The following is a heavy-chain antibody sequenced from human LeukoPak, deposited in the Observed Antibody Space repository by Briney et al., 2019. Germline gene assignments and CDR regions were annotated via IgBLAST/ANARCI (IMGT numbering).Heavy chain of an antibody. V-gene: IGHV3-30*04. CDR1: GFTFSSYA. CDR3: ARGSAFGVVEYYYYGMDV. CDR2: ISYDGSNK. Sequence: GGSLRLSCAASGFTFSSYAMHWVRQAPGKGLEWVAVISYDGSNKYYADSVKGRFTISRDNSKNTLYLQMNSLRAEDTAVYYCARGSAFGVVEYYYYGMDVWGQGTTVTVSS. D-gene: IGHD3-3*01. J-gene: IGHJ6*02.